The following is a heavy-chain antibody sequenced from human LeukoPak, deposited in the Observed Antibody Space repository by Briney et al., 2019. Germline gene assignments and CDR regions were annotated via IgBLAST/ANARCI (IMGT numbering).Heavy chain of an antibody. D-gene: IGHD3-9*01. V-gene: IGHV4-38-2*01. CDR1: GYSISSGYY. J-gene: IGHJ4*02. Sequence: SETLSLTCAVSGYSISSGYYWGWIRQPPGKGLEWIGSIYHSGSTYYNPSLKSRVTISVDTSKNQFSLKLSSVTAADTAVYYCARAPDIAEDFDHWGQGTLVTVSS. CDR2: IYHSGST. CDR3: ARAPDIAEDFDH.